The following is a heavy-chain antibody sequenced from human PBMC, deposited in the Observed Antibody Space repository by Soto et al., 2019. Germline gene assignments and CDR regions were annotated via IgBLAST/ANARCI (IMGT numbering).Heavy chain of an antibody. Sequence: QVQLVQSGAEVKKPGASVKVSCKASGYTFTSYGISWVRQAPGQGLEWMGWISAYNGNTNYAQQLQGRVPMTTDTSTSTAYMELRSLRSDDTAVYYCEREGGNYDFWSGYSHYYYYMDVWGKGTTVTVSS. V-gene: IGHV1-18*01. CDR2: ISAYNGNT. CDR1: GYTFTSYG. D-gene: IGHD3-3*01. CDR3: EREGGNYDFWSGYSHYYYYMDV. J-gene: IGHJ6*03.